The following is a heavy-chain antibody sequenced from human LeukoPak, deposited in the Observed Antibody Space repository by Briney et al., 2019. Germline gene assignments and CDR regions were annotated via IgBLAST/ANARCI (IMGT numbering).Heavy chain of an antibody. Sequence: GGSLRLSCAASGFTFSSYTIDWVRQAPGKGLEWVSSITSSSNYIKYADLVMGRFTISRDSAHNSLYLQMNRLRVDDTAVYYCASPASGYWGQGTLVTVSS. CDR3: ASPASGY. CDR2: ITSSSNYI. J-gene: IGHJ4*02. CDR1: GFTFSSYT. V-gene: IGHV3-21*01.